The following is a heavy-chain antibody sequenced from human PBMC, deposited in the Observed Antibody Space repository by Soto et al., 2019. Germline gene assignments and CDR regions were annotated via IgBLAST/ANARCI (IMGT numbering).Heavy chain of an antibody. CDR3: ATGGPIKPSCRGLFFNNCYDS. Sequence: SETLSLTCAVYGASFSGYYWSWIRQSPEKGLEWIGEIDHSGSTTYNPSLKSRVTMLVDTSKKQFSLKVTSVTAADTATYYCATGGPIKPSCRGLFFNNCYDSCGQRXPITFSS. J-gene: IGHJ5*01. V-gene: IGHV4-34*01. CDR2: IDHSGST. D-gene: IGHD3-10*01. CDR1: GASFSGYY.